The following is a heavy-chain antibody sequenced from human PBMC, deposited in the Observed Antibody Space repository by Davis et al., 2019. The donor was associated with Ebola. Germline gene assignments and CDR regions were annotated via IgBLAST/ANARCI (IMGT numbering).Heavy chain of an antibody. V-gene: IGHV1-69*10. J-gene: IGHJ5*01. Sequence: SVKVSCKASGGTFSSYAISWVRQAPGQGLEWMGGIIPILGIANYAQKFQGRVTITADESTSTAYTELSSLRSEDTAVYYCAREAGATTRIYDSWGQGTLVTVSS. CDR1: GGTFSSYA. CDR3: AREAGATTRIYDS. CDR2: IIPILGIA. D-gene: IGHD1-26*01.